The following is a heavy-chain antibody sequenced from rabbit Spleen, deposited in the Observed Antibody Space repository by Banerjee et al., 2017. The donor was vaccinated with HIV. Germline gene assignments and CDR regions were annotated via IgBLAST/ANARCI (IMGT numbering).Heavy chain of an antibody. CDR2: IDIGSSGFT. CDR3: ARDTSSSFSSYGMDL. J-gene: IGHJ6*01. V-gene: IGHV1S40*01. Sequence: QSLEESGGDLVKPGASLTLTCIASGVSFSGDSYMCWVRRAPGKGLEWIACIDIGSSGFTYFASWAKGRFTISKTSSTTVTLQMTSLTAADTATYFCARDTSSSFSSYGMDLWGPGTLVTVS. CDR1: GVSFSGDSY. D-gene: IGHD1-1*01.